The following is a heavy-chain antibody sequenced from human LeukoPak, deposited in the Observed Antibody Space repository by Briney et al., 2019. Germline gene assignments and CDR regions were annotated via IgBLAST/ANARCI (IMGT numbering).Heavy chain of an antibody. CDR2: ISYDGSNK. J-gene: IGHJ4*02. CDR3: AKGWQWLSSF. V-gene: IGHV3-30*18. Sequence: PGRSLRLSCAASGFTFSSYGMHWVRQAPGKGLEWVAVISYDGSNKYYADSVKGRFTISRGNSKNTLYLQMNSLRAEDTAVYYCAKGWQWLSSFWGQGTLVTVSS. CDR1: GFTFSSYG. D-gene: IGHD6-19*01.